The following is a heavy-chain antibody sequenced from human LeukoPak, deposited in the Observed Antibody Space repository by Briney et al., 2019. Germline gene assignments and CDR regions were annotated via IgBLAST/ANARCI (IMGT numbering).Heavy chain of an antibody. CDR3: ARGGSYPLDY. CDR2: TYYRSKWYN. J-gene: IGHJ4*02. Sequence: SQTLSLTCAISGDSLSSNSAAWDWIRQSPSRGLEWLGRTYYRSKWYNAYAVSMKSRMTIKPDTSKNQFSLQLISVTPEDTAVYYCARGGSYPLDYWGQGTPVTVSS. D-gene: IGHD1-26*01. CDR1: GDSLSSNSAA. V-gene: IGHV6-1*01.